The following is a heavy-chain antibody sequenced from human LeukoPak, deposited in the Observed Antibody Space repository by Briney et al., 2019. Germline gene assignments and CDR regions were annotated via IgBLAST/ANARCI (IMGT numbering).Heavy chain of an antibody. J-gene: IGHJ4*02. Sequence: ASVKVSCKASGYTFTSYDINWVRQATGQGLEWMGWMNPNSGNTGYAQKFQGRVTITADTSTDTAYMELSSLRSEDTAVYYCATGDGYNPPFDYWGQGTLVTVSS. V-gene: IGHV1-8*01. D-gene: IGHD5-24*01. CDR3: ATGDGYNPPFDY. CDR2: MNPNSGNT. CDR1: GYTFTSYD.